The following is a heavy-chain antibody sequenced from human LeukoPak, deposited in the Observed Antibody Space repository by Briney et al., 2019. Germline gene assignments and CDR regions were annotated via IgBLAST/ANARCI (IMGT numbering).Heavy chain of an antibody. D-gene: IGHD6-19*01. J-gene: IGHJ4*02. CDR1: GFTFSSYT. Sequence: GGSLRLSCAASGFTFSSYTMHWVRQAPGKGLEWVALISSDGNNKYYADSVKVRFTISRDNSKNTLYLQMNSLRADDTAVYYCARDDMTVAGSYYFDYWGQGTLVTVSS. V-gene: IGHV3-30-3*01. CDR2: ISSDGNNK. CDR3: ARDDMTVAGSYYFDY.